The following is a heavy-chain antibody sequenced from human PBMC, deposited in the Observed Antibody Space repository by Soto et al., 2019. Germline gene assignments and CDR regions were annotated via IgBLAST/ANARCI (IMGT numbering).Heavy chain of an antibody. CDR2: INPNSGGT. D-gene: IGHD5-18*01. CDR3: ARGPVDTAMVLREAKYYYGVDV. V-gene: IGHV1-2*04. CDR1: GYTFTGYY. J-gene: IGHJ6*02. Sequence: QVQLVQSGAEVKKPGASVKVSCKASGYTFTGYYMHWVRQAPGQGLEWMGWINPNSGGTNYAQKFQGWVTMTRDTSISTAYMELSRLRSDDTAVYYCARGPVDTAMVLREAKYYYGVDVWGQGTTVTVSS.